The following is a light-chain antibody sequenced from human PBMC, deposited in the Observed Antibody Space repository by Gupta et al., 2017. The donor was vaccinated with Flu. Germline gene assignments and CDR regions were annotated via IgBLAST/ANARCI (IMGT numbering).Light chain of an antibody. V-gene: IGLV2-14*03. Sequence: QPALTQPASASAAPARSIPTSCTSTSSDINDYKYVSWYQQQSGKAPKVLIYDVSNRPSGVSNRFTGAKSGNTASLTISVLQVDDEGDYYCSSDTSNRTLIFGTGTKVSVL. CDR3: SSDTSNRTLI. CDR1: SSDINDYKY. J-gene: IGLJ1*01. CDR2: DVS.